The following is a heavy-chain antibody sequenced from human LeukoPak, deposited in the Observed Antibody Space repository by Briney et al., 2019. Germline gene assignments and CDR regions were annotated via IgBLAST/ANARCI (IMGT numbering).Heavy chain of an antibody. V-gene: IGHV3-48*03. Sequence: GGSLRLSCAASRFTFSSYEMNWVRQAPGKGLEWVSYISGSGIKHYADSVKGRFPISRDNAKNSLYLQMNSLRVEDTAVYYCAREDTGVAFDIWGQGTTVTV. D-gene: IGHD2-8*01. CDR2: ISGSGIK. J-gene: IGHJ3*02. CDR1: RFTFSSYE. CDR3: AREDTGVAFDI.